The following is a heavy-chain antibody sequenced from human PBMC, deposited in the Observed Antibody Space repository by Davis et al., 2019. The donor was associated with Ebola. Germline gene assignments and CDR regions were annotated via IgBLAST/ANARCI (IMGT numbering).Heavy chain of an antibody. V-gene: IGHV4-59*08. J-gene: IGHJ6*02. CDR1: GGSISSYY. Sequence: SETLSLTCTVSGGSISSYYWSWIRQPPGKGLEWIGYIYYSGSTYYNPSLKSRVTISVDTSKNQFSLKLSSVTAADTAVYYCARHPIFFYGMDVWGQGTTVTVSS. CDR3: ARHPIFFYGMDV. D-gene: IGHD3-9*01. CDR2: IYYSGST.